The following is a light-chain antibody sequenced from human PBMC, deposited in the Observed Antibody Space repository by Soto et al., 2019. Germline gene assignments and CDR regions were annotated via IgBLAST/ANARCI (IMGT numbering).Light chain of an antibody. CDR1: HDVTRR. J-gene: IGKJ4*01. CDR2: DAS. V-gene: IGKV3-15*01. Sequence: EIVMTQSPVTLSLSPGDTATLSCRASHDVTRRLAWYQVKHGQAPRLLIYDASTRATGLPARFSGTGSGTEFTLTISSLQSVDFAVYYCQHYTNWPLTFGGGTKVEI. CDR3: QHYTNWPLT.